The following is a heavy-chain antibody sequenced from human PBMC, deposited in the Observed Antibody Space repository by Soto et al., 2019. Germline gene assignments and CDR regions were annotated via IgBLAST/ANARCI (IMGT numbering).Heavy chain of an antibody. CDR1: GFTFSSYG. CDR2: IWYDGSNK. D-gene: IGHD3-10*01. CDR3: ARGSRVRGVISLYYYYYGMDV. J-gene: IGHJ6*02. V-gene: IGHV3-33*01. Sequence: GGSLRLSCAASGFTFSSYGMHWVRQAPGKGLEWVAVIWYDGSNKYYADSVKGRFTISRDNSKNTLYLQMNSLRAEDTAVYYCARGSRVRGVISLYYYYYGMDVWGQGTTVTVSS.